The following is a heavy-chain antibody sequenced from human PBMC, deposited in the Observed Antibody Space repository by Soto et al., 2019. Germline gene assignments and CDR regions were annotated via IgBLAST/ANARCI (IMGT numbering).Heavy chain of an antibody. CDR1: GFTFSSYA. D-gene: IGHD2-2*01. Sequence: QVQLVESGGGVVQPGRSLRLSCAASGFTFSSYAMHWVRQAPGKGLEWVAVISYDGSNKYYADSVKGRFTISRDNSKNPRYLQMNSLRAEDTAVYYCARVGISTSCFDYWGQGTLVTVSS. CDR2: ISYDGSNK. J-gene: IGHJ4*02. CDR3: ARVGISTSCFDY. V-gene: IGHV3-30-3*01.